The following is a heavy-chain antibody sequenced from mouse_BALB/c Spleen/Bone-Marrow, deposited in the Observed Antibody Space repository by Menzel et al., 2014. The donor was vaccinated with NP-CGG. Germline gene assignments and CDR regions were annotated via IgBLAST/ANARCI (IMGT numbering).Heavy chain of an antibody. CDR1: GYTFSSYW. Sequence: QVQLQQPGAELMKPGVSVKISCKATGYTFSSYWIEWVKQRPGHGLEWIGEILPGRGSTNYNEKFKGKATFTSDTSSNTAYMQLSSLTSEDSAVYYCARWDTTAMDYWGQGTSVTVSS. D-gene: IGHD1-1*01. CDR3: ARWDTTAMDY. V-gene: IGHV1-9*01. CDR2: ILPGRGST. J-gene: IGHJ4*01.